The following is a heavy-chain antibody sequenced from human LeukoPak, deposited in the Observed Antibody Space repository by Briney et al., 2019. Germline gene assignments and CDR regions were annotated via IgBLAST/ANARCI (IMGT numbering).Heavy chain of an antibody. Sequence: SETLSLTCTVSGGSISSSSYYWGWIRQPPGKGLESIGRIYYSGRTYYNPSLKSRVTISVDTSKNQFSLQLSSVTAADTAVYYCAKNSPVQHAGRLGYCSGGSCTKYCFDYWGQGTLVTVCS. V-gene: IGHV4-39*07. CDR2: IYYSGRT. J-gene: IGHJ4*02. CDR1: GGSISSSSYY. CDR3: AKNSPVQHAGRLGYCSGGSCTKYCFDY. D-gene: IGHD2-15*01.